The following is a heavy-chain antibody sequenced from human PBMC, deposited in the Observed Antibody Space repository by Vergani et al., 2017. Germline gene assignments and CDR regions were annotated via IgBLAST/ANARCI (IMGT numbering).Heavy chain of an antibody. CDR2: LSASDRRT. Sequence: ELQLLESGGDLVQPGGSLRLSCAASGFTFIMQAMSWVRQAPGKGLEWVSTLSASDRRTHYADSVKGRFTISRDNSKNTLFLHMNSLRPEDTAVYYCAKVGRSEVAGTFGAFDIWGQGTMVTVSS. J-gene: IGHJ3*02. V-gene: IGHV3-23*01. CDR1: GFTFIMQA. D-gene: IGHD6-19*01. CDR3: AKVGRSEVAGTFGAFDI.